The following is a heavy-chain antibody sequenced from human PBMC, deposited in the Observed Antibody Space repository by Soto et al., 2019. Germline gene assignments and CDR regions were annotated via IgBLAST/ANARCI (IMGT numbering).Heavy chain of an antibody. CDR2: IYWDDDK. D-gene: IGHD3-3*01. CDR3: AHRRETSGYYYYYYGMDV. Sequence: SGPTLVKPTQTLTLTCTFSGFSLSTSGVGVGWTRQPPGKALEWLALIYWDDDKRYSPSLKSRLTITKDTSKNQVVLTMTNMDPVDTATYYCAHRRETSGYYYYYYGMDVWGQGTTVTVSS. V-gene: IGHV2-5*02. CDR1: GFSLSTSGVG. J-gene: IGHJ6*02.